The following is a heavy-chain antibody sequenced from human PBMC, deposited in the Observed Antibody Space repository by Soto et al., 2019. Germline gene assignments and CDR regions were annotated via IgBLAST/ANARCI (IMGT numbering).Heavy chain of an antibody. J-gene: IGHJ6*02. CDR1: GGSISSGDYY. CDR2: IYYSGST. Sequence: SETLSLTCTVSGGSISSGDYYWSWIRQHPGKGMEWIGYIYYSGSTYYNLSLKSRVTISVDTSKNQFSLKLSSVTAADTAVYYCAGWYNWNDEENYYYGMDVWGQGTTVTVSS. CDR3: AGWYNWNDEENYYYGMDV. D-gene: IGHD1-20*01. V-gene: IGHV4-30-4*01.